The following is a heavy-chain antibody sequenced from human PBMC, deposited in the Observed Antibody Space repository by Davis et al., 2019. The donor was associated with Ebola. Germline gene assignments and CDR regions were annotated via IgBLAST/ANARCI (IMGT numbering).Heavy chain of an antibody. CDR3: ARGSAAGDY. D-gene: IGHD6-13*01. V-gene: IGHV4-59*01. CDR2: IYYSGST. Sequence: SETLSLTCTVSGGSISSYYWSWIRQPPGKGLEWIGYIYYSGSTNYNPSLKSRVTISVDTSKNQFSLKLSSVTAADTAVYYCARGSAAGDYWGQGTLVTVSS. CDR1: GGSISSYY. J-gene: IGHJ4*02.